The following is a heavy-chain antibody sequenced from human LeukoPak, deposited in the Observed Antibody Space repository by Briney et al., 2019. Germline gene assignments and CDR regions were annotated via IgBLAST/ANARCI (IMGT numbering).Heavy chain of an antibody. V-gene: IGHV1-18*01. Sequence: ASVKVSCKASGYTFTSYGISWVRQAPGQGLEWMGWISAYNGNTNYAQKLQGRVTVTTDTSTSTAYMELSSLRSEDTAVYYCARDLGIAVAGTSDPFSYYGMDVWGQGTTVTVSS. J-gene: IGHJ6*02. D-gene: IGHD6-19*01. CDR3: ARDLGIAVAGTSDPFSYYGMDV. CDR1: GYTFTSYG. CDR2: ISAYNGNT.